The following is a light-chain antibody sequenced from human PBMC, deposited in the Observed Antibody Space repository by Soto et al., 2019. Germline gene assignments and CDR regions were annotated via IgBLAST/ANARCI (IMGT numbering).Light chain of an antibody. CDR1: SSDVGGYNF. V-gene: IGLV2-14*01. Sequence: QSALTQPASVSGSPGQSITISCTGTSSDVGGYNFVSWYQQYPGKAPKLIIYEVDSRPSGVSNRFSGSKSGNTASLTISGLRAEDEADYYCSSWTSRTTPVLGGGTKLTVL. CDR2: EVD. CDR3: SSWTSRTTPV. J-gene: IGLJ3*02.